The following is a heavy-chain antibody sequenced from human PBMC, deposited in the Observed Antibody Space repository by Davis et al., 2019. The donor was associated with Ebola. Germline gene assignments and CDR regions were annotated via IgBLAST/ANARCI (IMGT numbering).Heavy chain of an antibody. D-gene: IGHD1-1*01. V-gene: IGHV1-69*13. J-gene: IGHJ4*02. CDR3: ARAQFPTTSDH. CDR1: GGTFNRYA. Sequence: SVKVSCKASGGTFNRYAISWVRQAPGQGLEWLVLIIPILTAGDYAQKFQGRVTITADESTSTAYMEVGSLRSDDTAVYYCARAQFPTTSDHWGQGTLVTVSS. CDR2: IIPILTAG.